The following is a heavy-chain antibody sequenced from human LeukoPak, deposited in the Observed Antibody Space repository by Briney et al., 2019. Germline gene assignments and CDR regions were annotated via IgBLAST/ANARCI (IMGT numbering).Heavy chain of an antibody. CDR2: ITGSDLST. CDR3: AKGVVGSGIDY. V-gene: IGHV3-23*01. CDR1: GFSFSNYG. D-gene: IGHD3-10*01. Sequence: GGSLRLSCVASGFSFSNYGMNWVRQAPGKGLEWVSVITGSDLSTYYADSVRGRFTISRDNSKNTLYLRMNSLRVEDTAVYYCAKGVVGSGIDYWGQGTLVTVSS. J-gene: IGHJ4*02.